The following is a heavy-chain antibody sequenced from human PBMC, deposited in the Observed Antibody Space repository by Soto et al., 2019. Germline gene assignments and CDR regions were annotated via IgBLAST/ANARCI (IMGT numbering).Heavy chain of an antibody. D-gene: IGHD2-2*01. CDR3: AKDSTRDYYYYMDV. V-gene: IGHV3-30*18. Sequence: SGGSLRLSCAASGFTFNNYGIHWVRQAPGKGLEWVSFISYDGNKKYYADSVKGRFTISRDNSKNTLFLQMNSLRLEDTAVYFCAKDSTRDYYYYMDVWGKGTTVTVSS. J-gene: IGHJ6*03. CDR1: GFTFNNYG. CDR2: ISYDGNKK.